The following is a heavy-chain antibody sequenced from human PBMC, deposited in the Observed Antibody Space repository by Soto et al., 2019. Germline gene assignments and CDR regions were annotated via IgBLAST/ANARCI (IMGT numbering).Heavy chain of an antibody. V-gene: IGHV3-23*01. Sequence: EVQLLESGGGLVQPGGSLRLSCAASGFTFSDYAMNWVRQAPGKGLEWVSFISGSGDTKYYADSVKGRFTISRDNAKNSLYLQMSSLRDEDTAVYYCAKYCSSDVCFDYWGQGTLVTVSS. CDR3: AKYCSSDVCFDY. J-gene: IGHJ4*02. CDR2: ISGSGDTK. D-gene: IGHD2-8*01. CDR1: GFTFSDYA.